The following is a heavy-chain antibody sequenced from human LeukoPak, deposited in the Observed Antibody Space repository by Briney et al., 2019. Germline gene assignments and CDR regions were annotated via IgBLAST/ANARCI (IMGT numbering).Heavy chain of an antibody. Sequence: GGSLRLSCAASGFTFSSYSMNWVRQAPGKGLEWVSYISSSSSTIYYADSVKGRFTISRDNAKNSLYLQMNSLRAEDAAVYYCARIKYDYGDEYFDCWGQGTLVTVSS. CDR1: GFTFSSYS. CDR2: ISSSSSTI. V-gene: IGHV3-48*04. CDR3: ARIKYDYGDEYFDC. D-gene: IGHD4-17*01. J-gene: IGHJ4*02.